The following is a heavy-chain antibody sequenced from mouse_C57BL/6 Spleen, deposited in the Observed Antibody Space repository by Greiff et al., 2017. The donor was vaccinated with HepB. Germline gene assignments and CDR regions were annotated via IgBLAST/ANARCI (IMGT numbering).Heavy chain of an antibody. V-gene: IGHV5-4*01. J-gene: IGHJ1*03. D-gene: IGHD1-1*01. Sequence: DVHLVESGGGLVKPGGSLKLSCAASGFTFSSYAMSWVRQTPEKRLEWVATISDGGSYTYYPDNVKGRFTISRDNAKNNLYLQMSHLKSEDTAMYYCARDRPPYYYGSSYDYWYFDVWGTGTTVTVSS. CDR2: ISDGGSYT. CDR1: GFTFSSYA. CDR3: ARDRPPYYYGSSYDYWYFDV.